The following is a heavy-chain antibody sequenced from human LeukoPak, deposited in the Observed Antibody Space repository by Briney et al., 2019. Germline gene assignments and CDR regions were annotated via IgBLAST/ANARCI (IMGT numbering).Heavy chain of an antibody. Sequence: GGSLRLSCAASGFTFSSYGMHWVRQAPGKGLEWVAFIRYDGSNKYYADSVKGRFTISRDNSKNTLYLQMNSLRAEDTAVYYCARYPITYYYGSGSSPPFDYWGQGTLVTVSS. D-gene: IGHD3-10*01. CDR1: GFTFSSYG. J-gene: IGHJ4*02. CDR3: ARYPITYYYGSGSSPPFDY. V-gene: IGHV3-30*02. CDR2: IRYDGSNK.